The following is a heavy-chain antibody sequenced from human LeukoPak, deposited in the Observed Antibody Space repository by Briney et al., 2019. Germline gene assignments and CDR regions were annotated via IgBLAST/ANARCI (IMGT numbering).Heavy chain of an antibody. J-gene: IGHJ4*02. D-gene: IGHD2-2*01. CDR3: ARGPYDRYTAMPYYFDY. CDR2: INTNTGGT. Sequence: ASVKVSCKASGYTXTAYYMHRVRQAPGQGLEWMGWINTNTGGTNYAQKFQGRVTMTRDTSITTAYMELSRLRSDDTAVYYCARGPYDRYTAMPYYFDYWGQGTLVTVSS. CDR1: GYTXTAYY. V-gene: IGHV1-2*02.